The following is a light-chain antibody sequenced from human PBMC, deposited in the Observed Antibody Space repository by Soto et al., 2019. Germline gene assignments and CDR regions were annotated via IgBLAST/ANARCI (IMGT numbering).Light chain of an antibody. V-gene: IGKV1-8*01. CDR2: AAS. Sequence: QSPSSLSASTGDRVTITCRASQGISSYLAWYQQKPGKAPKLLIYAASTLQSGVPSRFSGSGSGTDFTLTISCLQSEDFATSYCQQYYSYPITFGQGTRLEIK. CDR1: QGISSY. CDR3: QQYYSYPIT. J-gene: IGKJ5*01.